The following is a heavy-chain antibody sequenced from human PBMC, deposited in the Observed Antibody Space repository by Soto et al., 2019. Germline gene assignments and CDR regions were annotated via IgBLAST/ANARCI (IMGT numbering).Heavy chain of an antibody. V-gene: IGHV1-18*01. CDR1: GYTFTSSG. D-gene: IGHD6-19*01. CDR3: ARGFAVAGSGGDY. J-gene: IGHJ4*02. Sequence: QVQLVQSGAEVKNPGASVKVSCKASGYTFTSSGISWVRQAPGQGLEWMGWISAYNGYTNYAKKFQGRVTMTTDTSTSPAHMEMRSLRSDDAAMYYCARGFAVAGSGGDYWGQGSLVTVSS. CDR2: ISAYNGYT.